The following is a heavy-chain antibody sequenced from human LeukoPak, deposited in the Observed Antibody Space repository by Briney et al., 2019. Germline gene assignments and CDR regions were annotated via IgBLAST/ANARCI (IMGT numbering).Heavy chain of an antibody. CDR2: MNHSGST. D-gene: IGHD3-10*01. CDR3: ARAAVRGVIITLPYYFDY. Sequence: PSETLSLTCAVYGGSFSGYYWSWIRQPPGKGLEWIGEMNHSGSTNYNPSLKSRVTISVDTSKNQFSLKLSSVTAADTAVYYCARAAVRGVIITLPYYFDYWGQGTLVTVSS. CDR1: GGSFSGYY. J-gene: IGHJ4*02. V-gene: IGHV4-34*01.